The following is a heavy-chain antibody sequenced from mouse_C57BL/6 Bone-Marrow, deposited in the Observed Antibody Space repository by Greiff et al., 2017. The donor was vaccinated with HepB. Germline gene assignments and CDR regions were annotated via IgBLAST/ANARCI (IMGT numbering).Heavy chain of an antibody. CDR2: FDPNSGGN. D-gene: IGHD2-4*01. CDR3: ARSYYDYGAWFAY. J-gene: IGHJ3*01. V-gene: IGHV1-72*01. CDR1: GYTFTSYW. Sequence: QVQLQQPGAELVKPGASVKLSCKASGYTFTSYWMHWVKQRPGRGLEWSGRFDPNSGGNKYNGQFKSKATLTVDKPSSTAYMQLIILTSEDSEVANCARSYYDYGAWFAYWGQGTLVTVSA.